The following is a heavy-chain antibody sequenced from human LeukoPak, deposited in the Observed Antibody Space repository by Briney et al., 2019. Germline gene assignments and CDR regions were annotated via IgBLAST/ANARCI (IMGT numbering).Heavy chain of an antibody. CDR2: IYHSGST. CDR1: GYSISSGYY. CDR3: ARAPPYNWNYSGWFDP. J-gene: IGHJ5*02. V-gene: IGHV4-38-2*02. Sequence: SETLSLTCTVSGYSISSGYYWGWIRQPPGKGLEWIGSIYHSGSTYYNPSLKSRVTISVGTSKNQFSLKLSSVTAADTAVYYCARAPPYNWNYSGWFDPWGQGTLVTVSS. D-gene: IGHD1-7*01.